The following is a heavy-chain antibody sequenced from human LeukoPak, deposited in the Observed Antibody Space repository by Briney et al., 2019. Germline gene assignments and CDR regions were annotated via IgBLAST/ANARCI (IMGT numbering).Heavy chain of an antibody. CDR2: ISGSGGRT. V-gene: IGHV3-23*01. CDR1: GFTFSSYA. CDR3: AKVLVYDRSGDDAFDI. J-gene: IGHJ3*02. D-gene: IGHD3-22*01. Sequence: GGSLRLSCAASGFTFSSYAMSWVRQAPGRGLEWVSAISGSGGRTYYADSVKGRFTISRDNSKNTLYLQMNRLRAEDTAVYYCAKVLVYDRSGDDAFDIWGQGTMVTVSS.